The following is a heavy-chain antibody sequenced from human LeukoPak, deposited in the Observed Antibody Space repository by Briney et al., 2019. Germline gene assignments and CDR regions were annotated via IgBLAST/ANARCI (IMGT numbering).Heavy chain of an antibody. Sequence: SETLSLTCTVSGGSISGSSYYWSWIRQPAGNGLEWIGRIYTSGSTNYNPSLKSRVTISVDTSKNQFSLKLSSVTAADTAVYYCARGGGYSSGWFPSNKGLDYWGQGTLVTVSS. D-gene: IGHD6-19*01. CDR3: ARGGGYSSGWFPSNKGLDY. V-gene: IGHV4-61*02. J-gene: IGHJ4*02. CDR1: GGSISGSSYY. CDR2: IYTSGST.